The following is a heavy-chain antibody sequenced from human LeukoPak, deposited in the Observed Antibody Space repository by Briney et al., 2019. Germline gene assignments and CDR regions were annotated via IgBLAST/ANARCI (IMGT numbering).Heavy chain of an antibody. J-gene: IGHJ4*02. V-gene: IGHV4-39*01. D-gene: IGHD6-19*01. CDR2: VSHSGNT. Sequence: SETLSLTCTLSGDSITSSDHYWVWIRQSPGKGLEWIGSVSHSGNTYYKSSLRSRVTVSLDTSKNEFSLILTSVTAADTAVYYCARLETSSGSLSYFDYWGQGTLVTVSS. CDR3: ARLETSSGSLSYFDY. CDR1: GDSITSSDHY.